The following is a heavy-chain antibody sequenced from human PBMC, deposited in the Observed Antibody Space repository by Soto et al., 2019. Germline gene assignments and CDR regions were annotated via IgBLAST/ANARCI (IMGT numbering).Heavy chain of an antibody. V-gene: IGHV3-23*01. CDR3: ATELVGYYYDSSGYQRDY. Sequence: GGSLRLSCAASGFTFSSYTMSWVRQAPGKGLEWVSAISGSGGSTYYADSVKGRFTISRDNSKNTLYLQMNSLRAEDTAVYYCATELVGYYYDSSGYQRDYWHQGPRVTVAS. J-gene: IGHJ4*02. CDR1: GFTFSSYT. CDR2: ISGSGGST. D-gene: IGHD3-22*01.